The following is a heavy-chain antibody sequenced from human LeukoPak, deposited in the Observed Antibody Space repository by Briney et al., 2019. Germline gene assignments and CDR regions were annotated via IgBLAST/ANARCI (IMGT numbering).Heavy chain of an antibody. CDR3: VRERYSSGWYPFWDY. CDR2: IKQDGIEK. D-gene: IGHD6-19*01. Sequence: GGSLRLSCAASGFTVSYNYMSWVRQAPGKGLEWVANIKQDGIEKYYVDSVKGRFTISRDSTKNSLSLQMNSLRAEDTAVYYCVRERYSSGWYPFWDYWGQGTLVTVSS. V-gene: IGHV3-7*01. J-gene: IGHJ4*02. CDR1: GFTVSYNY.